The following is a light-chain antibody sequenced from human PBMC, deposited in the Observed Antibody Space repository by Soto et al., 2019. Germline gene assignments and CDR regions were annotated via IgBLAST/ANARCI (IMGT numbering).Light chain of an antibody. CDR2: GAS. CDR3: QQYNNWPT. J-gene: IGKJ1*01. CDR1: QSVSSSY. Sequence: EVVVTQSPATLSVSPGERATLSRRASQSVSSSYLAWYQQKPGQAPRLLIYGASSRATGIPDRFSGSGSGTDFTLTISRLEPEDFAVYYCQQYNNWPTFGQGTKVDIK. V-gene: IGKV3-20*01.